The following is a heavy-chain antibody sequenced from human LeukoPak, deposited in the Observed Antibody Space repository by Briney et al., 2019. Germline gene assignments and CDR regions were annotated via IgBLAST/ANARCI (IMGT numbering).Heavy chain of an antibody. CDR2: INQDGSEK. Sequence: GGSLRFSCAGSGFTFSTYWMSWVRQAPGKGLEWVGNINQDGSEKNFVDSVKGRFTISRDNAKNSLYLQLNRLRVEDTATYFCARDTTHTHYGDAFDLWGQGTLVAVSS. J-gene: IGHJ3*01. CDR1: GFTFSTYW. D-gene: IGHD4-17*01. CDR3: ARDTTHTHYGDAFDL. V-gene: IGHV3-7*01.